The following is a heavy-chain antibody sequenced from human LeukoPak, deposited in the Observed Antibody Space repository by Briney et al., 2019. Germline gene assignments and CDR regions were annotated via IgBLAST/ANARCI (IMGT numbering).Heavy chain of an antibody. V-gene: IGHV1-18*01. CDR1: GYTFTSYG. D-gene: IGHD3-9*01. CDR2: ISAYNGNT. J-gene: IGHJ4*02. CDR3: ARDRYDILTGAVDY. Sequence: VASVKVSCKASGYTFTSYGVSWVRQAPGQGLEWMGWISAYNGNTNYAQKLQGRVTMTTDTSTSTAYMELRSLRSEDTAVYYCARDRYDILTGAVDYWGQGTLVTVSS.